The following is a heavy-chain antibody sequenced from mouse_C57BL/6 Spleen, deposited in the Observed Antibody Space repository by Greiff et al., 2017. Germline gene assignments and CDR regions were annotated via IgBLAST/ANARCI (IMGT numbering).Heavy chain of an antibody. CDR2: IYPGDGDT. V-gene: IGHV1-80*01. J-gene: IGHJ1*03. D-gene: IGHD6-1*01. CDR3: ARGSPNRRYFDG. Sequence: VQLQESGAELVKPGASVKISCKASGYAFSSYWMNWVKQRPGKGLEWIGQIYPGDGDTNYNGKFKGKATLTADKSSSTAYMQLSSLTSEDSAVYFCARGSPNRRYFDGWGTGTTVTVSS. CDR1: GYAFSSYW.